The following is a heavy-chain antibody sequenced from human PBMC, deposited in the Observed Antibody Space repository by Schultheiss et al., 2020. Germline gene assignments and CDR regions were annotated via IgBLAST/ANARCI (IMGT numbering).Heavy chain of an antibody. CDR2: ISGSGGST. CDR1: GFTFSSYA. CDR3: AKDQTAFSYYDFWSGYHYGMDV. D-gene: IGHD3-3*01. Sequence: GGSLRLSCAASGFTFSSYAMSWVRQAPGKGLEWVSAISGSGGSTYYADSVKGRFTISRDNSKNTLYLQMNSLRAEDTAVYYCAKDQTAFSYYDFWSGYHYGMDVWGQGTTVTVSS. J-gene: IGHJ6*02. V-gene: IGHV3-23*01.